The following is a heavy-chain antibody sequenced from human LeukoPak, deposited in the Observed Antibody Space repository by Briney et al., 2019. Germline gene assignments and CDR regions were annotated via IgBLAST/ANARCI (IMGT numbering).Heavy chain of an antibody. D-gene: IGHD6-13*01. Sequence: GGSLRLSCAASGFTFSTYGMHWVRQAPGKGLEWVALISYTGGNKYYADSVKGRFAISRDNSNNTLYLQVNSLRAEDTAVYYCARDEGIASYFDYWGQGTLVTVSS. CDR3: ARDEGIASYFDY. CDR1: GFTFSTYG. J-gene: IGHJ4*02. CDR2: ISYTGGNK. V-gene: IGHV3-30*03.